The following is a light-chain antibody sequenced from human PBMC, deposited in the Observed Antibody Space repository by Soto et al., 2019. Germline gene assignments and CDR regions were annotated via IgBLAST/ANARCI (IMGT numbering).Light chain of an antibody. J-gene: IGKJ1*01. V-gene: IGKV3-15*01. CDR1: QSVNKN. CDR3: QEYNTWPWT. Sequence: EIVLTQSPGTLSLSPGERATLSCRASQSVNKNLAWYQQKLGQAPRVLIYGASTRATGIPARFTGSVSGTEGIITITSLQPEDASVYYCQEYNTWPWTFGQGTKVDIK. CDR2: GAS.